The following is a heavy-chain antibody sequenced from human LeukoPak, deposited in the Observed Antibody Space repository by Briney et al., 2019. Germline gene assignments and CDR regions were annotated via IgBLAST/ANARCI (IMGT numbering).Heavy chain of an antibody. CDR3: ARGLRYFDWLSPGHFDY. Sequence: PSETLSLTCIASGGSISSGDYYWSWIRQHPGKGLEWIGYIYYSGSTYYHPSLKSRVTISVDTSKNQFSLKLSSVTAADTAVYYCARGLRYFDWLSPGHFDYWGQGTLVTVSS. CDR2: IYYSGST. CDR1: GGSISSGDYY. V-gene: IGHV4-31*03. D-gene: IGHD3-9*01. J-gene: IGHJ4*02.